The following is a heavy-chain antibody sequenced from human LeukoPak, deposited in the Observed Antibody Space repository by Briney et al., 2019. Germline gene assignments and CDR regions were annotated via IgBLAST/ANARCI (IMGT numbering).Heavy chain of an antibody. Sequence: ASVKVSCKASGYTFTSYGISWVRQAPGQGLEWMGWISAYNGNTNYAQKLQGRVTMTTDTSTSTAYMELRGLRSDDTAVYYCARVLSTIFGVVIDHAFDIWGQGTMVTVSS. CDR1: GYTFTSYG. V-gene: IGHV1-18*01. J-gene: IGHJ3*02. D-gene: IGHD3-3*01. CDR2: ISAYNGNT. CDR3: ARVLSTIFGVVIDHAFDI.